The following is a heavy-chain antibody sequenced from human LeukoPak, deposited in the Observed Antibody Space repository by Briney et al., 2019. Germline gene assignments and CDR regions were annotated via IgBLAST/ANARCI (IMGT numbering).Heavy chain of an antibody. Sequence: SETLSLTCTVSGGSISSYYGSWIRQPPGKGLEWIGYIYYSGSTNYNPSLKSRVTISVDTSKNQFSLKLSSVTAADTAVYYCARWSGWYPYYFDYWGQGTLVTVSS. CDR2: IYYSGST. CDR3: ARWSGWYPYYFDY. V-gene: IGHV4-59*01. J-gene: IGHJ4*02. CDR1: GGSISSYY. D-gene: IGHD6-19*01.